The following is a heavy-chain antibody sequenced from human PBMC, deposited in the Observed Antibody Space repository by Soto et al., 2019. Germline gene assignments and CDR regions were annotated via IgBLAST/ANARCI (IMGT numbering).Heavy chain of an antibody. J-gene: IGHJ6*02. V-gene: IGHV4-34*01. Sequence: SETLSLTCAVYGGSFSGYYWSWIRQPPGKGLEWIGEINHSGSTNYNPSLKSRVTISVDTSKNQFSLKLSSVTAADTAVYYCARGENYAYYYYYGMDVWGQGTTVTVSS. D-gene: IGHD1-7*01. CDR3: ARGENYAYYYYYGMDV. CDR1: GGSFSGYY. CDR2: INHSGST.